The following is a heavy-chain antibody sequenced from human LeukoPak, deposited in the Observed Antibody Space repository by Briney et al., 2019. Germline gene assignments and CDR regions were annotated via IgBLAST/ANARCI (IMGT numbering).Heavy chain of an antibody. Sequence: GASVKVSCKASGYTFTNYAIHWVRQAPGQRLEWMGWINAGSSNTKYSQRFQGRVTISRDTSASTAYMELSSLRSEDTALYFCARGFYDSSAYYPYDYWGQGILVTVSS. CDR3: ARGFYDSSAYYPYDY. CDR1: GYTFTNYA. CDR2: INAGSSNT. V-gene: IGHV1-3*01. J-gene: IGHJ4*02. D-gene: IGHD3-22*01.